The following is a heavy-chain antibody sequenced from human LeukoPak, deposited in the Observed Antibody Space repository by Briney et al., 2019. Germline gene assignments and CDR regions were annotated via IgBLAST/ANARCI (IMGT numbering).Heavy chain of an antibody. CDR1: GGSVSSYY. V-gene: IGHV4-4*07. D-gene: IGHD3-9*01. J-gene: IGHJ6*03. CDR2: IYTSGST. CDR3: ARGIRYYDILTGYNRFYYMDV. Sequence: SETLSLTCTVSGGSVSSYYWSWIRQPAGKGLEWIGRIYTSGSTNYNPSLKSRVTMSVDTSKNQFSLKLSSVTAADTAVYYCARGIRYYDILTGYNRFYYMDVWGKGTTVTVSS.